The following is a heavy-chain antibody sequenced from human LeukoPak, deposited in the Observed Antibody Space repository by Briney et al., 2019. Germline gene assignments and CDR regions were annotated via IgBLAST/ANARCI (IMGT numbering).Heavy chain of an antibody. CDR3: ARGHPSSGYYLFS. V-gene: IGHV4-39*07. CDR1: GGSISSSGYY. CDR2: INHSGST. J-gene: IGHJ5*02. D-gene: IGHD3-22*01. Sequence: PSETLSLICTVSGGSISSSGYYWGWIRQPPGKGLEWIGEINHSGSTNYNPSLKSRVTISVDTSKNQFSLKLSSVTAADTAVYYCARGHPSSGYYLFSWGQGTLVTVSS.